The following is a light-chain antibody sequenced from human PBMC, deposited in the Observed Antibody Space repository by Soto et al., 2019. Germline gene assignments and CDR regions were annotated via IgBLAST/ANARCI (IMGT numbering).Light chain of an antibody. Sequence: QSVLTQPASVSGTPGQSITISCTGTSSDVGGYNFVSWYQHLPGKAPKLLIYEVINRPSGVSDRFSGSVSGNTASLTISGLQAEDEADFYCSSYTSRSTYVFGTGTKVTVL. CDR3: SSYTSRSTYV. CDR1: SSDVGGYNF. CDR2: EVI. V-gene: IGLV2-14*01. J-gene: IGLJ1*01.